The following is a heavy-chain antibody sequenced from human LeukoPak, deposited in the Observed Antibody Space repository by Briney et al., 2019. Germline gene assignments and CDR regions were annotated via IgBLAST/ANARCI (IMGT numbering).Heavy chain of an antibody. J-gene: IGHJ4*02. V-gene: IGHV5-51*01. CDR2: IYPGDSDT. Sequence: GESLKISCKGSGYSFTSYWIGWVRQMPGKGLEWMGIIYPGDSDTRYSPSFQGQVTISADKSISTAYLQWSSLKASDTAIYYCARGRDRAYREFYFDYWGQGTLVTASS. CDR3: ARGRDRAYREFYFDY. CDR1: GYSFTSYW. D-gene: IGHD5-12*01.